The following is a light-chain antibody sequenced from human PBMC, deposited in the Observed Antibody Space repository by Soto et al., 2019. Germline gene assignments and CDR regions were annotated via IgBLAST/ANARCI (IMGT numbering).Light chain of an antibody. CDR1: QTISSW. CDR3: QHYNSYSEE. J-gene: IGKJ1*01. V-gene: IGKV1-5*03. CDR2: KAS. Sequence: DIQMTQSPSTLSGSVGDRVTITCRASQTISSWLAWYQQKPGKAPKLLIYKASTLKSGVTSRFSGSGSGTEFTLTISSLQPDDFATYYCQHYNSYSEEFGQGTKVDIK.